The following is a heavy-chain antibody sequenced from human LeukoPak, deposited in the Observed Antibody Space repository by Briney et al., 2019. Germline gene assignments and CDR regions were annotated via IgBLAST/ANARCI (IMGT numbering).Heavy chain of an antibody. CDR1: GYTFTSYG. J-gene: IGHJ4*02. V-gene: IGHV1-69*13. CDR3: ARGPVGYCTNGVCPD. CDR2: IIPIFGTA. D-gene: IGHD2-8*01. Sequence: SVKVSCKASGYTFTSYGISWVRQAPGQGLEWMGGIIPIFGTANYAQKFQGRVTITADESTSTAYMELSSLRSEDTAVYYCARGPVGYCTNGVCPDWGQGTLVTVSS.